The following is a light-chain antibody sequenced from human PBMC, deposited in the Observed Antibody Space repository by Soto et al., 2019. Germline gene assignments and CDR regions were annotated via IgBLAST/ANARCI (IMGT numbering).Light chain of an antibody. CDR3: QQYATSPPRT. Sequence: EIVLTQSPGTLSLSLGERATLSCRASQSVSNNFLAWYQQKPGRAPRLLIYGASSRATGIPDRFSGSGSGTDFTLTISRLETEDFGVYYCQQYATSPPRTFGQGTKVDIK. CDR2: GAS. CDR1: QSVSNNF. V-gene: IGKV3-20*01. J-gene: IGKJ1*01.